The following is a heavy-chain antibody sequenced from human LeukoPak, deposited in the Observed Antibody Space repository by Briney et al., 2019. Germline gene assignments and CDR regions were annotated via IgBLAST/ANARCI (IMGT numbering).Heavy chain of an antibody. J-gene: IGHJ4*02. V-gene: IGHV4-59*12. Sequence: SETLSLTCTVSGGSISSYYWSWIRQPPGKGLEWIGYIYHSGSTYYNPSLKSRVTISVDRSKNQFSLKLSSVTAADTAVYYCAREGGSGYDSYYLDYWGQGTLVTVSS. CDR1: GGSISSYY. D-gene: IGHD5-12*01. CDR2: IYHSGST. CDR3: AREGGSGYDSYYLDY.